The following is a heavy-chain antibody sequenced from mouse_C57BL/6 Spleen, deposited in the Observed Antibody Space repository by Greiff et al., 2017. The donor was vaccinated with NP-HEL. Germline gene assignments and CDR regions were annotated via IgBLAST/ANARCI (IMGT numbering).Heavy chain of an antibody. J-gene: IGHJ1*03. Sequence: VQVVESGPGLVAPSQSLSITCTVSGFSLTSYAISWVRQPPGKGLEWLGVIWTGGGTNYNSALKSRLSISKDNSKSQVFLKMNSLQTDDTARYYWARNRGVDPYWYFDVWGTGTTVTVSS. D-gene: IGHD1-1*01. CDR3: ARNRGVDPYWYFDV. V-gene: IGHV2-9-1*01. CDR1: GFSLTSYA. CDR2: IWTGGGT.